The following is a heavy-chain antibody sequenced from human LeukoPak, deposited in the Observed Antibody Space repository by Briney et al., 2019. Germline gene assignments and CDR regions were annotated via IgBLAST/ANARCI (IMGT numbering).Heavy chain of an antibody. CDR1: GGSVSSGSYY. CDR3: ARDQRDYDFWSGLSNYYYGMDV. Sequence: TSETLSLTCTVSGGSVSSGSYYWSWIRQPPGKGLEWIGYIYYSGSTNYNPSLKSRVTISVDTSKNQFSPKLSSVTAADTAVYYCARDQRDYDFWSGLSNYYYGMDVWGQGTTVTVSS. D-gene: IGHD3-3*01. V-gene: IGHV4-61*01. J-gene: IGHJ6*02. CDR2: IYYSGST.